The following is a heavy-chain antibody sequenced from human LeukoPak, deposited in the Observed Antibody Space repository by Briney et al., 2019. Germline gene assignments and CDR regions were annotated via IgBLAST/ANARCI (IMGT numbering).Heavy chain of an antibody. CDR2: IYYSGET. CDR3: ARGGDYLFDY. D-gene: IGHD4-17*01. V-gene: IGHV4-59*11. CDR1: GGPISSHY. J-gene: IGHJ4*02. Sequence: SETLSLTCTVSGGPISSHYWSWIRQPPGKGLECIGYIYYSGETNYNPSLKSRVTISVDTSKNQFSLKLRSVTAADTAVYYCARGGDYLFDYWGQGTLVTVSS.